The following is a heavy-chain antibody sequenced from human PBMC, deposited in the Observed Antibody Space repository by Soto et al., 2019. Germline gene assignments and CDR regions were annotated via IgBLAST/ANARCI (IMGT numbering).Heavy chain of an antibody. V-gene: IGHV1-18*01. CDR1: GYTFTSYG. J-gene: IGHJ5*02. CDR3: AKHYDFWSGRNLGWFDP. Sequence: GASVKVSCKASGYTFTSYGISWVRQAPGQGLEWMGWISAYNGNTNYAQKLQGRVTMTTDTSTSTAYMELRSLRSDDTAVYYCAKHYDFWSGRNLGWFDPWGQGTLVTVSS. D-gene: IGHD3-3*01. CDR2: ISAYNGNT.